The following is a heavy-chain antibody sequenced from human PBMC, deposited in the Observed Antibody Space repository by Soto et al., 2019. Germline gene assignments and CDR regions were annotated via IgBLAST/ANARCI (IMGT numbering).Heavy chain of an antibody. D-gene: IGHD2-21*01. CDR3: ANEMIASTLAAFFDS. CDR1: GFTFSNYG. J-gene: IGHJ4*02. Sequence: EVQLLESGGGLIQPGGSLRLSCGASGFTFSNYGMTWVRLAPGKGLEWVSTISGSGGRTFYADPVKGRFTISRDNSKNTLYLQMNSLRAEDTAVYFCANEMIASTLAAFFDSWGQGTLVTVSS. CDR2: ISGSGGRT. V-gene: IGHV3-23*01.